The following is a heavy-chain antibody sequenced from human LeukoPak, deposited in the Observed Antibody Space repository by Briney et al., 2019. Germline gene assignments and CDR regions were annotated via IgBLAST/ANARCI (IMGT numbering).Heavy chain of an antibody. D-gene: IGHD3-10*01. CDR1: GFTFSSYS. Sequence: PGGSLRLSCAASGFTFSSYSMNWVRQAPGKGLEWVSSISSSSSYIYYADSVKGRFTISRDNAKNSLYLQMNSLRAEDTAVYYCAKDKVQGMVRIFDYWGQGTLVTVSS. J-gene: IGHJ4*02. CDR2: ISSSSSYI. CDR3: AKDKVQGMVRIFDY. V-gene: IGHV3-21*01.